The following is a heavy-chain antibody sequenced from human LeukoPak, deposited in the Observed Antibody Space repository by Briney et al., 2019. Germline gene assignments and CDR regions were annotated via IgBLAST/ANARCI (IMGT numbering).Heavy chain of an antibody. CDR2: ISYDGSNK. CDR1: GFTFSSYS. CDR3: ARYENGGIDY. D-gene: IGHD2-15*01. Sequence: GGSLRLSCAASGFTFSSYSMNWVRQAPGRGLEWVAVISYDGSNKYYADSVKGRFTISRDNSKNTLYLQMNNLRAEDTAVYYCARYENGGIDYWGQGTLVTVSS. V-gene: IGHV3-30*03. J-gene: IGHJ4*02.